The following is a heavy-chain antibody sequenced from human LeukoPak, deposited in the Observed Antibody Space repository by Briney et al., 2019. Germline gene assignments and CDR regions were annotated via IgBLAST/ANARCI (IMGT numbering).Heavy chain of an antibody. V-gene: IGHV3-30*04. J-gene: IGHJ4*02. Sequence: PGGSLTLSCTASGFTFSDYPMHWVRQAPGKGLEWLALISPDGSNKYHADSVKGRFTISRDNSKNTLYMEMSSLRVDDTAVYYCASARRYFDFDYWGQGTLVTVSS. D-gene: IGHD3-9*01. CDR1: GFTFSDYP. CDR2: ISPDGSNK. CDR3: ASARRYFDFDY.